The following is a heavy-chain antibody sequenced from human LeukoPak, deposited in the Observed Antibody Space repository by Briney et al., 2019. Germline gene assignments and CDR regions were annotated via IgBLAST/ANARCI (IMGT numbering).Heavy chain of an antibody. J-gene: IGHJ4*02. Sequence: SETLSLTCAVYGGSFSGYYWSWIRQPPGKGLEWIGYIYYSGSTNYNPSLKSRVTISVDTSKNQFSLKLSSVTAADTAVYYCARGGYYDYFDYWGQGTLVTVSS. V-gene: IGHV4-59*01. CDR1: GGSFSGYY. CDR3: ARGGYYDYFDY. CDR2: IYYSGST. D-gene: IGHD3-10*01.